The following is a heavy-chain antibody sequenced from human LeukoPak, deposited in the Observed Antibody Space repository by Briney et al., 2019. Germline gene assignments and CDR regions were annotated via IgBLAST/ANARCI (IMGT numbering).Heavy chain of an antibody. J-gene: IGHJ4*02. D-gene: IGHD2-2*02. CDR3: ARGNCSSSSCYTDFDY. CDR2: ISTRGGTI. Sequence: GGSLRLSCAVSGFTFSSYEMNWVRQAPGKGLEWISYISTRGGTIYYADSVKGRFTISRDNAKNSLYLHMNSLRAEDTAVYYCARGNCSSSSCYTDFDYWGQGTLVTVSS. CDR1: GFTFSSYE. V-gene: IGHV3-48*03.